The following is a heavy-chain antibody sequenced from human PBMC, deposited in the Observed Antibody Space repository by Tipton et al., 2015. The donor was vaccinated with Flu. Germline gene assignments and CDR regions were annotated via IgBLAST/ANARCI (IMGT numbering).Heavy chain of an antibody. J-gene: IGHJ4*02. V-gene: IGHV4-39*01. CDR3: ARLSYYDVDLENYYFDF. CDR2: IDYVGDT. CDR1: GGSIRSFF. Sequence: GLVKPSETLSLTCAVSGGSIRSFFGGWIRQPPGKGLELIGTIDYVGDTHYNPSLKSRVTISADTSKNQFSLKLSSLTAADTAVYYCARLSYYDVDLENYYFDFWGLGVLVTVSS. D-gene: IGHD3-10*02.